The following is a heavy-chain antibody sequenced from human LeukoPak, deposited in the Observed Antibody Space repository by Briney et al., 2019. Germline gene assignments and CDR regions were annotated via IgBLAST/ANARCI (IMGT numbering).Heavy chain of an antibody. J-gene: IGHJ5*02. CDR3: ARDQEITIFGVVKYWFDP. CDR1: GDSVSSNSAA. Sequence: SRTLSLTCAISGDSVSSNSAAWNWIRQSPSRGLEWLGRTYYRSKWYNDYAVSVKSRITINPDTSKNQFSLQLNSVTPEDTAVYYCARDQEITIFGVVKYWFDPWGQGTLVTVSS. V-gene: IGHV6-1*01. CDR2: TYYRSKWYN. D-gene: IGHD3-3*01.